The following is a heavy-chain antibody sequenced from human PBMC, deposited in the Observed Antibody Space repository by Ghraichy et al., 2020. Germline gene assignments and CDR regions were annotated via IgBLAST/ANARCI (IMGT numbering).Heavy chain of an antibody. CDR3: ARSQGVTRGYYGMDV. CDR1: GGSISSGGYY. CDR2: IYYSGST. D-gene: IGHD3-10*01. J-gene: IGHJ6*02. V-gene: IGHV4-31*03. Sequence: SETLSLTCTVSGGSISSGGYYWSWIRQHPGKGLEWIGYIYYSGSTYYNPSLKSRVTISVDTSKNQFSLKLSSVTAADTAVYYCARSQGVTRGYYGMDVWGQGTTVTVSS.